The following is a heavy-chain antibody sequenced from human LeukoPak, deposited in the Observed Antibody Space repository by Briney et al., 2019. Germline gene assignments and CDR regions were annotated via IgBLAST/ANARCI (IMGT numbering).Heavy chain of an antibody. D-gene: IGHD4-11*01. CDR1: GFTFSSYA. J-gene: IGHJ4*02. CDR3: AKGTGYSYFDY. V-gene: IGHV3-9*03. CDR2: ISWNSGSI. Sequence: GGSLRLSCAASGFTFSSYAMSWVRQAPGKGLEWVSGISWNSGSIGYADSVKGRFTISRDNAKNSLYLQMNSLRAEDMALYYCAKGTGYSYFDYWGQGTLVTVSS.